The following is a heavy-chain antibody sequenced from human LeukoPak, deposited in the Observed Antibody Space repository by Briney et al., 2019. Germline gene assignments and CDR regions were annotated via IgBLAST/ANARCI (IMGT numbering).Heavy chain of an antibody. V-gene: IGHV4-39*07. J-gene: IGHJ5*02. CDR2: IYYSGST. CDR1: GGSISSSSYY. CDR3: ASQDYDIFNWFDP. Sequence: SETLSLTCTVSGGSISSSSYYWGWIRQPPGKGLEWIGSIYYSGSTYYNPSLKSRVTISVDTSKNQFSLKLSSVTAADTAVYYCASQDYDIFNWFDPWGQGTLVTVSS. D-gene: IGHD3-9*01.